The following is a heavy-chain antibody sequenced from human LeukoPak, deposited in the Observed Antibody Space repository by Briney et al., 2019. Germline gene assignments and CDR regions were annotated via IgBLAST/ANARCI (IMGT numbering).Heavy chain of an antibody. Sequence: GGSLTLSCAASGFTVSINYMSWLRQAPGEGLEWVSFIYTTGKTYYSDYVKGRFSISRDNSKNNVYLKMNRLGAEDMAVCYCAKVSPTGRAFDCWGQGTLVTVAS. V-gene: IGHV3-53*01. D-gene: IGHD1-1*01. CDR3: AKVSPTGRAFDC. J-gene: IGHJ4*02. CDR2: IYTTGKT. CDR1: GFTVSINY.